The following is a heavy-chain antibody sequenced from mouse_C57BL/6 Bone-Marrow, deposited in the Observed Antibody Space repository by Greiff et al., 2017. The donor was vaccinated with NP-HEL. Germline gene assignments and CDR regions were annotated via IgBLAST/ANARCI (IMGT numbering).Heavy chain of an antibody. Sequence: VQLQQSGPELVKPGASVKISCKASGYAFSSSWMNWVKQRPGKGLEWIGRIYPGDGDTNYNGKFKGKATLTADKSSSTAYMQLSSLTSEDSAVYFCARPNAMDDWGKGTSVTVSS. J-gene: IGHJ4*01. V-gene: IGHV1-82*01. CDR1: GYAFSSSW. CDR3: ARPNAMDD. CDR2: IYPGDGDT.